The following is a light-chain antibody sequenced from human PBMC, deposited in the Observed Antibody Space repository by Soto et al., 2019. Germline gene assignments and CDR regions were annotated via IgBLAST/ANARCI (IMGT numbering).Light chain of an antibody. CDR1: KSVFYSSSNKNF. V-gene: IGKV4-1*01. CDR3: QQYYSTPT. J-gene: IGKJ4*01. CDR2: WAS. Sequence: DIAMTKSPDCMAVSLGERATIHCKRSKSVFYSSSNKNFLAWYQQKPGQPPKLLIYWASLRESGVPDRFIGIGSGTDFTLTISSLQAGDVAVYYCQQYYSTPTVGGGTKVDIK.